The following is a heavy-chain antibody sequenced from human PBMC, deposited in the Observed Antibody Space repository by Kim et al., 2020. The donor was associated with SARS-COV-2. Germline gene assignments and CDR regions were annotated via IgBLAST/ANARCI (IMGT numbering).Heavy chain of an antibody. D-gene: IGHD2-2*03. V-gene: IGHV3-23*01. CDR2: IDGSDGTT. CDR3: MKGGWGWIWDH. J-gene: IGHJ4*02. CDR1: GFTFTGYA. Sequence: GGSLRLSCTTSGFTFTGYAMSWVRQAPGKGLEWVSSIDGSDGTTYYVDSVKGRFTISRDNSKNTLYLQMNSLRADDTAVYYCMKGGWGWIWDHWGQGTRVIVSS.